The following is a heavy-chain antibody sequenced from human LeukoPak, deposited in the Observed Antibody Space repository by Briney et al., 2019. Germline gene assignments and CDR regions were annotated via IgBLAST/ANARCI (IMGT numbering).Heavy chain of an antibody. CDR1: GFTFSSYA. V-gene: IGHV3-30-3*01. D-gene: IGHD3-22*01. J-gene: IGHJ4*02. CDR3: ARDPDSYDSSGYHFDY. Sequence: GGSLRLFCAASGFTFSSYAMHWVRQAPGKGLEWVAVISYDGSNKYYADSVKGRFTISRDNSKNTLYLQMNSLRAEDTAVYYCARDPDSYDSSGYHFDYWGQGTLVTVSS. CDR2: ISYDGSNK.